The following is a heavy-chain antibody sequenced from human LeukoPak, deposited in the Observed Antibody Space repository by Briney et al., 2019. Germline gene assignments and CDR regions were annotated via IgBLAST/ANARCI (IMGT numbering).Heavy chain of an antibody. D-gene: IGHD2-21*01. V-gene: IGHV1-69*05. CDR2: FIPTFGTA. Sequence: SVKVSCKASGCTFSSYAISWVRQPPGPGLEWMGGFIPTFGTANYAQKFQGRVRITMDEYTTTAYLDLSILSSEDTDVYLCSRSVRNGHIDYWGEGTLVSV. CDR1: GCTFSSYA. J-gene: IGHJ4*02. CDR3: SRSVRNGHIDY.